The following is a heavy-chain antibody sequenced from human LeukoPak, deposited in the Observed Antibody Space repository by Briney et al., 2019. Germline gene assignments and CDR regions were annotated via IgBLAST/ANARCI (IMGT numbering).Heavy chain of an antibody. Sequence: GGSLRLSCAASGFTFSSYEMNWVRQAPGKGLEWVSYISSSGSTIYYADSVKGRFTISRDNAKNSLYLQMNSLRAEDTAVYYCARWGKDGSSWYGGDYYYGMDVWGQGTTVTVS. V-gene: IGHV3-48*03. CDR1: GFTFSSYE. CDR3: ARWGKDGSSWYGGDYYYGMDV. CDR2: ISSSGSTI. J-gene: IGHJ6*02. D-gene: IGHD6-13*01.